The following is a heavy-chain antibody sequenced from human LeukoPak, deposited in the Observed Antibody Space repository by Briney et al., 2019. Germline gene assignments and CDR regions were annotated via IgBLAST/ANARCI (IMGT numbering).Heavy chain of an antibody. D-gene: IGHD1-26*01. CDR2: ISSNGGST. CDR3: ARRYSGSYYFDY. V-gene: IGHV3-64*01. Sequence: PGGSLRLSCAASGFIFSNYAMHWVRQAPGKGLEYVSAISSNGGSTYYANSVRGRFTISRDNSKNTLYLQMDSLRAEDMAVYYCARRYSGSYYFDYWGQGTLVTLSS. CDR1: GFIFSNYA. J-gene: IGHJ4*02.